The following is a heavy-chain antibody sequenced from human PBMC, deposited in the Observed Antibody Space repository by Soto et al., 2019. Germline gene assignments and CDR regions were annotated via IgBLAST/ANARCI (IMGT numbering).Heavy chain of an antibody. J-gene: IGHJ6*02. V-gene: IGHV6-1*01. D-gene: IGHD3-3*01. CDR3: ARDFGGYDFWSGYPIGGNYYGMDV. Sequence: SQTLSLTCAISGDSVSSNSAAWNWIRQSPSRGLEWLGRTYYRSKWYNDYAVSVKSRITINPDTSKNQFSLQLNSVTPEDTAVYYCARDFGGYDFWSGYPIGGNYYGMDVWGQGTSVTVSS. CDR1: GDSVSSNSAA. CDR2: TYYRSKWYN.